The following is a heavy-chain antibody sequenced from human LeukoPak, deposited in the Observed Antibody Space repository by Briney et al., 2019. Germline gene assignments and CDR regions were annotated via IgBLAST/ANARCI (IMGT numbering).Heavy chain of an antibody. D-gene: IGHD6-19*01. CDR2: IYPGDSDT. CDR3: ARSLQWLARPFDY. J-gene: IGHJ4*02. V-gene: IGHV5-51*01. Sequence: GESLKISCKGSGYSFTSYWIGWVRQMPGKGLEWMGIIYPGDSDTRYSPSFQGQVTISADKSISTAYLQWSSLRASDTAMYYCARSLQWLARPFDYWGQGTRVTVSS. CDR1: GYSFTSYW.